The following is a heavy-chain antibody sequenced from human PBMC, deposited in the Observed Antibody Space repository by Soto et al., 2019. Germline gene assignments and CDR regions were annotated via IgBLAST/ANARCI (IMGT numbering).Heavy chain of an antibody. D-gene: IGHD3-3*01. V-gene: IGHV3-23*01. CDR1: GFTFSTHA. Sequence: GGSLRLSCVASGFTFSTHAMSWVRQAPGKGLEWVSTFSGSGGNIYYAESVKGRLTISRDDSKNTLYLHMNSLRVEDTAVYYCAKDPPWTVGPLAMDVWGQGTTVTLSS. CDR2: FSGSGGNI. CDR3: AKDPPWTVGPLAMDV. J-gene: IGHJ6*02.